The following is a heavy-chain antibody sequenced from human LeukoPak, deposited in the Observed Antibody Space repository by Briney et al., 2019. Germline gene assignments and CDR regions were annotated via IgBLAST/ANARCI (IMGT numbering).Heavy chain of an antibody. CDR2: IYYSGST. Sequence: SETLSLTCTVSGGSISSYYWSWFRQPPGKGLEWIGYIYYSGSTNYNPSLKSRVTISVDTSKDQFSQNLRSLTAADTAVYYFARTDRSGCHDYWGQGTLVTVSS. V-gene: IGHV4-59*01. CDR3: ARTDRSGCHDY. D-gene: IGHD3-22*01. J-gene: IGHJ4*02. CDR1: GGSISSYY.